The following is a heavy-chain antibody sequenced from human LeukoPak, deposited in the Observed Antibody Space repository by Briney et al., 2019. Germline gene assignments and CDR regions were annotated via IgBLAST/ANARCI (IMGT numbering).Heavy chain of an antibody. V-gene: IGHV4-30-2*01. CDR3: ARSWAGMYYPFYYFDY. D-gene: IGHD1-26*01. J-gene: IGHJ4*02. CDR2: INHRGTT. CDR1: GGSISSGGYY. Sequence: SQTLSLTCTVSGGSISSGGYYWSWIRQPPGKGLEWIAEINHRGTTHYNPSLKSRVNISADTSKNQFSLNLDSVTAADTAVYYCARSWAGMYYPFYYFDYWGQGTLVSVSS.